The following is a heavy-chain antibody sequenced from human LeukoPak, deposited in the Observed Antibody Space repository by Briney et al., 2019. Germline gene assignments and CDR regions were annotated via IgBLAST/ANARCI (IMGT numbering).Heavy chain of an antibody. CDR3: ARNTAALSHTTI. CDR1: GGSIISTNYY. Sequence: KPSETLSLTCTVSGGSIISTNYYWAWIRHPPGKGLEWIASVHYSGTPYYNPPPKSRVTISVDTSKNQFSLKLSSETAADTAVYYCARNTAALSHTTIWGQGTLVTVFS. D-gene: IGHD6-13*01. CDR2: VHYSGTP. V-gene: IGHV4-39*07. J-gene: IGHJ4*02.